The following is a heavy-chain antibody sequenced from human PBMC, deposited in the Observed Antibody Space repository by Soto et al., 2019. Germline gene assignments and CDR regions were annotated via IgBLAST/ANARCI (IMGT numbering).Heavy chain of an antibody. J-gene: IGHJ4*02. CDR3: VKVESEYSSSWYDY. CDR1: GFTFSSYA. CDR2: ISSNGGST. V-gene: IGHV3-64D*08. Sequence: GESLKISCSASGFTFSSYAMHWVRQAPGKGLEYVSAISSNGGSTYYADSVKGRFTISRDNSKNTLYLQMSSLRAEDTAVYYCVKVESEYSSSWYDYWGQGTLVTVSS. D-gene: IGHD6-13*01.